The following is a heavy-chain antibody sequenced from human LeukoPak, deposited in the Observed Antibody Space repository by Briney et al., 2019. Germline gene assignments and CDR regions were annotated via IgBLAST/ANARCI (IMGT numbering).Heavy chain of an antibody. CDR2: ISAYNGNT. CDR1: GYTFTSCG. J-gene: IGHJ6*03. D-gene: IGHD2-21*02. V-gene: IGHV1-18*01. CDR3: ARDFYCGGDCYPSDYYYYMDV. Sequence: ASVKVSCKASGYTFTSCGISWVRQAPGQGLEWMGWISAYNGNTNYAQKLQGRVTMTTDTSTSTAYMELRSLRSDDTAVYYCARDFYCGGDCYPSDYYYYMDVWGKGTTVTISS.